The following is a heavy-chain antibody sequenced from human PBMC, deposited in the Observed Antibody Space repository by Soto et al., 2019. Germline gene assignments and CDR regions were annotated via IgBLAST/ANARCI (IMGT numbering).Heavy chain of an antibody. CDR2: ISSSSSTI. CDR3: ARDFPTVTTFVCAFDI. Sequence: GGSLRLSCAASGFTFSSYSMNWVRQAPGKGLEWVSYISSSSSTIYYADSVKGRFIISRDNAKNSLYLQMNSLRDEDTAVYYCARDFPTVTTFVCAFDIWGQGTMVTVSS. J-gene: IGHJ3*02. D-gene: IGHD4-17*01. CDR1: GFTFSSYS. V-gene: IGHV3-48*02.